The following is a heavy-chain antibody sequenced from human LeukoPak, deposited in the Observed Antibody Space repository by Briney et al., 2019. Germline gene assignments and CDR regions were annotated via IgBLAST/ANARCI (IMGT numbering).Heavy chain of an antibody. V-gene: IGHV4-59*01. CDR2: IYYSGST. Sequence: PSETLSLTCTVSGGSISSYYWSWIRQPPGKGLEWIGYIYYSGSTNYNPSLKSRVTISVDTSKNQFSLKLSSVTAADTAVYYCARGKPDILTADPSGQGTLVTVSS. CDR1: GGSISSYY. J-gene: IGHJ5*02. CDR3: ARGKPDILTADP. D-gene: IGHD3-9*01.